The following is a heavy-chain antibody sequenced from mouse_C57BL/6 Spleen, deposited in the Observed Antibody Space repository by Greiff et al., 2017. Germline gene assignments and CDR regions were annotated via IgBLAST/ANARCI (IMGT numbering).Heavy chain of an antibody. J-gene: IGHJ4*01. CDR3: ARGLYYRGAMDY. V-gene: IGHV1-69*01. Sequence: VKLQQPGAELVMPGASVKLSCKASGYTFTSYWMHWVKQRPGQGLEWIGEIDPSDSYTNYNQKFKGKSTLTVDKSSSTAYMQLSSLTSEDSAVYYCARGLYYRGAMDYWGQGTSVTVSS. CDR2: IDPSDSYT. D-gene: IGHD2-14*01. CDR1: GYTFTSYW.